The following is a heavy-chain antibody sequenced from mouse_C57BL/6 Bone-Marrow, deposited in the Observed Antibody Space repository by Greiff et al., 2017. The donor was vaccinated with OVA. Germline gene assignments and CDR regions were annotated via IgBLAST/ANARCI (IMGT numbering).Heavy chain of an antibody. J-gene: IGHJ4*01. D-gene: IGHD1-1*01. Sequence: QVQLQQPGAELVKPGASVKLSCKASGYTFTSYWMQWVKQRPGQGLEWIGEIDPSDSYTNYNQKFKGKATLTVDTSSSTAYMQLSSLTSEDSAVYYCARSRYYGSSLYAMDYWGQGTSVTVSS. CDR1: GYTFTSYW. V-gene: IGHV1-50*01. CDR2: IDPSDSYT. CDR3: ARSRYYGSSLYAMDY.